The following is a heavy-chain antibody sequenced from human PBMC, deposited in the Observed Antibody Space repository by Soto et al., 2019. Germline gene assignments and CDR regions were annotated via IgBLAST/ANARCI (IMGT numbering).Heavy chain of an antibody. CDR2: IYYSGST. D-gene: IGHD6-13*01. Sequence: PSEILSLTCTVSGGSISSGGYYWSWIRQHPGKGLEWIGYIYYSGSTYYNPSLKSRVTISVDTSKNQFSLKLRSVTAADTAVYYCARDSSSCFDYWGQGTLVTVSS. J-gene: IGHJ4*02. V-gene: IGHV4-31*03. CDR3: ARDSSSCFDY. CDR1: GGSISSGGYY.